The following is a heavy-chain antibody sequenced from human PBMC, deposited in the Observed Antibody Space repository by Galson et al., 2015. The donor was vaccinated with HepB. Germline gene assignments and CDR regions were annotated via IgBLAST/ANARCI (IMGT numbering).Heavy chain of an antibody. CDR2: ISNDGSFD. CDR3: GRSSAGSSWYSVDY. D-gene: IGHD6-13*01. Sequence: SLRLSCAASGFTFSGYGMQWVRQAPGKGLEWVAVISNDGSFDYSADSVKGRFTISRDNSKNTLFLLINSLRVEDSALYFCGRSSAGSSWYSVDYWGQGTLVTVSS. CDR1: GFTFSGYG. V-gene: IGHV3-30*03. J-gene: IGHJ4*02.